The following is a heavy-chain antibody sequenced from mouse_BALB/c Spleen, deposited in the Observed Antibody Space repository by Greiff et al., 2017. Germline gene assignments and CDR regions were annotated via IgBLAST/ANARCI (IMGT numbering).Heavy chain of an antibody. Sequence: QVHVKQSGPELVKPGASVKISCKASGYAFSSSWMNWVKQRPGQGLEWIGRIYPGDGDTNYNGKFKGKATLTADKSSSTAYMQLSSLTSVDSAVYFCAREGYSYYFDYWGQGTTLTVSS. CDR2: IYPGDGDT. CDR1: GYAFSSSW. V-gene: IGHV1-82*01. CDR3: AREGYSYYFDY. D-gene: IGHD2-3*01. J-gene: IGHJ2*01.